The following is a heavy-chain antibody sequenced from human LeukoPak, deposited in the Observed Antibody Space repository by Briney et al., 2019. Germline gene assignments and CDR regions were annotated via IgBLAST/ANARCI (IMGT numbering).Heavy chain of an antibody. CDR2: INGGGGNI. D-gene: IGHD2-21*01. CDR1: GFTFSSYA. V-gene: IGHV3-23*01. Sequence: PGGSLRLSCAASGFTFSSYAMSWVRQAPGKGLEWVSGINGGGGNIYYADSVKRRLPLSRDNYKNTLYLQMNTLRVEDTAVYYCAKAPAYCGGDCYSGYIQHWGQGTLVTVSS. CDR3: AKAPAYCGGDCYSGYIQH. J-gene: IGHJ1*01.